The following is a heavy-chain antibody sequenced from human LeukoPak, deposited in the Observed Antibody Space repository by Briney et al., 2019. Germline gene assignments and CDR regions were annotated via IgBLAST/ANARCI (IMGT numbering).Heavy chain of an antibody. J-gene: IGHJ6*03. D-gene: IGHD3-16*01. CDR1: GGSISSSSYY. CDR2: IYYSGGT. CDR3: ARLWGPKFYMDV. V-gene: IGHV4-39*07. Sequence: KPSETLSLTCTVSGGSISSSSYYWGWIRQPPGKGLEWIGSIYYSGGTYYNPSLKSRVTISVDTSKNQFSLKLSSVTAADTAVYYCARLWGPKFYMDVWGKGTTVTVSS.